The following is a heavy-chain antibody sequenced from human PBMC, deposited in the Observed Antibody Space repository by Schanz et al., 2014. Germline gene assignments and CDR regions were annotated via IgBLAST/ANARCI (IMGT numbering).Heavy chain of an antibody. D-gene: IGHD3-10*01. CDR2: INPTGGST. CDR1: GYTFTTYY. Sequence: QVQLVQSGAEEKKPGASVKVYCKASGYTFTTYYLHWVRQAPGQGLEWMGIINPTGGSTTYAEKFLGRVTMTSDTSTSTVYMELSRLRSEDMAVYYCVRAPHYGSGRHLDYWGQGTLVTVSS. CDR3: VRAPHYGSGRHLDY. V-gene: IGHV1-46*03. J-gene: IGHJ4*02.